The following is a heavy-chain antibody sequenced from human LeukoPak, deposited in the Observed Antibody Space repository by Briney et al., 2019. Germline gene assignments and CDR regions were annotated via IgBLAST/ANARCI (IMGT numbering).Heavy chain of an antibody. V-gene: IGHV5-51*01. J-gene: IGHJ4*02. CDR2: IYPGDSDT. Sequence: PGESLQISCKTSGYSFTNYWIGWGRQMPGKGLEWVGTIYPGDSDTRYRPSFQGQVTISADKSISTAYLQWSSLKASDTAMYYCARLGVEAYDSSGYYYFDYWGQGALVTVSS. CDR1: GYSFTNYW. CDR3: ARLGVEAYDSSGYYYFDY. D-gene: IGHD3-22*01.